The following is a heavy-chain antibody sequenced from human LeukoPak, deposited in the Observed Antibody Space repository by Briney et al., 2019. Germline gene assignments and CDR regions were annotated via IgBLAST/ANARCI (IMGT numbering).Heavy chain of an antibody. CDR3: ARGLDFWSGFPRTYYYYYYMDV. J-gene: IGHJ6*03. CDR1: GGTFSSYA. Sequence: ASVKVSCKASGGTFSSYAISWVRQAPGQGLEWMGGIIPIFGTANYAQKFQGRVTITTDESTSTAYMELSSLRSEDTAVYYCARGLDFWSGFPRTYYYYYYMDVWGKGTTVTVSS. D-gene: IGHD3-3*01. V-gene: IGHV1-69*05. CDR2: IIPIFGTA.